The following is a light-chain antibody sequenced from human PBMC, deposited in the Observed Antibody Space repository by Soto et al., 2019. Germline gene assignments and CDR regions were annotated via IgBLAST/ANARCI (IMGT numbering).Light chain of an antibody. CDR1: QGISSY. J-gene: IGKJ5*01. CDR3: QQLNSYPPYF. Sequence: DIPLTQSPSFLSASVGDRVTITCRASQGISSYLAWYQQKPGKAPKLLVYAASTLQSGVPSRFSGSGSGTEFTLTISSLQPEDFATYYCQQLNSYPPYFFGQGTRLEIK. CDR2: AAS. V-gene: IGKV1-9*01.